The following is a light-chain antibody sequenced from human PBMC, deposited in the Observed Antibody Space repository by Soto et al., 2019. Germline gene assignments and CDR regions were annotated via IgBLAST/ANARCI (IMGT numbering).Light chain of an antibody. J-gene: IGLJ2*01. CDR3: TSYTSSSTVV. CDR1: SSDVVGYNY. Sequence: QSVLTQPASVSGSPGQSITISCTGTSSDVVGYNYVSWYQQHPGKAPKLMIYEVSNRPSGVSNRFSGSKSGNTASLTISGLQAEDEADYYCTSYTSSSTVVFGGGTKVTVL. CDR2: EVS. V-gene: IGLV2-14*01.